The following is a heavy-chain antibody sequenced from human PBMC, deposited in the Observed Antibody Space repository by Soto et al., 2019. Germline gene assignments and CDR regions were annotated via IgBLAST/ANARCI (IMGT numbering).Heavy chain of an antibody. CDR1: GFTFSFYS. CDR3: AREYYGSGVGDMDV. Sequence: EVPLVESGGGLVKPGGSLRLSFAASGFTFSFYSMNWVRQAPGKGLEWVSSISSSSSYIYYADSVKGRFTISRDNAKNSLYLQMNSLRAEDTAVYYCAREYYGSGVGDMDVWGQGTTVTVSS. J-gene: IGHJ6*02. V-gene: IGHV3-21*01. CDR2: ISSSSSYI. D-gene: IGHD3-10*01.